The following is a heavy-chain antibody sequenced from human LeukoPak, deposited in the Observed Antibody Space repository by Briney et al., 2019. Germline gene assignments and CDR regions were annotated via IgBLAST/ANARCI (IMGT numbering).Heavy chain of an antibody. V-gene: IGHV5-51*01. Sequence: GESLKISCKGSGYSFTSYWIGWVRQMPGKGLEWMGIIYPGDSDTRYSPSFQGQVTISADKSISTAYLQWSSLKASDTAMYYCARGVFDCSGGSCYLHDYWGQGTLVTVSS. D-gene: IGHD2-15*01. J-gene: IGHJ4*02. CDR2: IYPGDSDT. CDR3: ARGVFDCSGGSCYLHDY. CDR1: GYSFTSYW.